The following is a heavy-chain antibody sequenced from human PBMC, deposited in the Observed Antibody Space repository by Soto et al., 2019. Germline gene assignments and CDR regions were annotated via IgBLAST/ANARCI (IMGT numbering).Heavy chain of an antibody. CDR1: GYTFTSYG. CDR3: AADPRVTMVRGVIIGYYYGMDV. CDR2: ISAYNGNT. D-gene: IGHD3-10*01. V-gene: IGHV1-18*01. Sequence: ASVKVSCKASGYTFTSYGISWVRQAPGQGLEWMGWISAYNGNTNYAQKLQGRVTMTTDTSTSTAYMELRSLRSDDTAVYYCAADPRVTMVRGVIIGYYYGMDVWGQGTTVTVSS. J-gene: IGHJ6*02.